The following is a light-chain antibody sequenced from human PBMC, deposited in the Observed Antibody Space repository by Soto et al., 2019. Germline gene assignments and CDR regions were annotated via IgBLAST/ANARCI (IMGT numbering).Light chain of an antibody. CDR3: SSYRGSNNFV. CDR1: SSDVGGYKY. Sequence: QSALTQPASVSGSPGQSITISCTGTSSDVGGYKYVSWYQQHPDKAPKLIIFEVSNRPSGISSRFSGSKSGNTASLTVSGLQAEDEAHYYCSSYRGSNNFVFGSGTKVTVL. CDR2: EVS. J-gene: IGLJ1*01. V-gene: IGLV2-14*01.